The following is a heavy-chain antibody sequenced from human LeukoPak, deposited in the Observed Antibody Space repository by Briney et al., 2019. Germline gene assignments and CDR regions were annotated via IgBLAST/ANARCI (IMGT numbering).Heavy chain of an antibody. J-gene: IGHJ2*01. CDR2: IYTSGST. CDR3: AKHPWFGEFWYFDL. V-gene: IGHV4-61*02. D-gene: IGHD3-10*01. CDR1: GGSISSDNYY. Sequence: LSETLSLTCTVSGGSISSDNYYWSWIRQPAGKGLEWIGLIYTSGSTNYNPSLKSRVTMSLDTSKNQFSLNLSSVTAADTAVYYCAKHPWFGEFWYFDLWGRGTLVTVSS.